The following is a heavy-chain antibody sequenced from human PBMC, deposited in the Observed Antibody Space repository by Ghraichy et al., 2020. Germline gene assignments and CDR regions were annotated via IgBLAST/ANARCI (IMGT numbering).Heavy chain of an antibody. CDR2: IVVGSGNT. Sequence: SVKVSCKASGFTFTSSAVQWVRQARGQRLEWIGWIVVGSGNTNYAQKFQERVTITRDMSTSTAYMELSSLRSEDTAVYYCASAYYDILTHYYYYGMDVWGQGTTVTVSS. CDR3: ASAYYDILTHYYYYGMDV. V-gene: IGHV1-58*01. CDR1: GFTFTSSA. D-gene: IGHD3-9*01. J-gene: IGHJ6*02.